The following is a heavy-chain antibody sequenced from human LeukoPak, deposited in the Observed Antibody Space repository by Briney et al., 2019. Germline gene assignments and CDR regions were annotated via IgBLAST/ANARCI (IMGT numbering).Heavy chain of an antibody. CDR3: AKVKLPRYYYYSAMDV. V-gene: IGHV6-1*01. Sequence: SQTPSLTCAISGDSVSSNTAAWNWIRQSPSRGLEWLGRTYYRSKWYNNYAVSVKSRISINPDTSKNQFSLQLKSVTPEDTAVYYCAKVKLPRYYYYSAMDVWGQGTTVTVSS. CDR1: GDSVSSNTAA. CDR2: TYYRSKWYN. D-gene: IGHD2-15*01. J-gene: IGHJ6*02.